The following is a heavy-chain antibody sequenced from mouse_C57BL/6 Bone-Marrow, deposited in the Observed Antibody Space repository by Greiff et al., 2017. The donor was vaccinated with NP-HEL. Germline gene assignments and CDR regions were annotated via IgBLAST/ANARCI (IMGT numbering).Heavy chain of an antibody. J-gene: IGHJ1*03. CDR1: GFTFSSYG. V-gene: IGHV5-6*01. CDR2: ISSGGSYT. CDR3: ARHGLYYYGSSPYFDV. D-gene: IGHD1-1*01. Sequence: EVKLMASGGDLVKPGGSLKLSCAASGFTFSSYGMSWVRQTPDKRLEWVATISSGGSYTYYPDSVKGRFTISRDNAKNTLYLQMSSLKSEDTAMYYCARHGLYYYGSSPYFDVWGTGTTVTVSS.